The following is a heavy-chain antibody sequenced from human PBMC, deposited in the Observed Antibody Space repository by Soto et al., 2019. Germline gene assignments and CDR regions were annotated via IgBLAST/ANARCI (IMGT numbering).Heavy chain of an antibody. V-gene: IGHV6-1*01. D-gene: IGHD3-10*01. CDR1: GDSVSSNSAA. Sequence: SQTLSLTCAISGDSVSSNSAAWNWIRQSPSRGLEWLGRTYYRSKWYNDYAVSVKSRITINPDTSKNQFSLQLNSVTPEDTAVYYCARDRMELDYGSGSQWGAFDIWGQGTMVTVSS. CDR2: TYYRSKWYN. J-gene: IGHJ3*02. CDR3: ARDRMELDYGSGSQWGAFDI.